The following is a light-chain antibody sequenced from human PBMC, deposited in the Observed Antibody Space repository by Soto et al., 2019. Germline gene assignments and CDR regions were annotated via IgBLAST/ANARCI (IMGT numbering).Light chain of an antibody. J-gene: IGLJ1*01. CDR1: SSDVGGYDY. Sequence: QSALTQPPSASGSPGQSVTISCTGTSSDVGGYDYVSWYQQHPGKAPKLMIYEVTIRPSGVSDRFSGSKSGNTASLTVSGRQDEDEADYYCSSSTGGNSAYVFGTGTKVTVL. CDR2: EVT. CDR3: SSSTGGNSAYV. V-gene: IGLV2-8*01.